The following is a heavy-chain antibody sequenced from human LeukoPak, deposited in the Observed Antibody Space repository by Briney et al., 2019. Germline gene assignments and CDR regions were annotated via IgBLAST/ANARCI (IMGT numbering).Heavy chain of an antibody. CDR1: GDSVSTNSAA. D-gene: IGHD5-12*01. Sequence: SQTLSLTCAISGDSVSTNSAAWNWIRQSPSRGLEWLGRTYYRSKWYNDYAVSVTSRITINPDTSKNQFSLKLSSVTAADTAVYYCARQGDIAAAPRELWFDPWGQGTLVTVSS. V-gene: IGHV6-1*01. J-gene: IGHJ5*02. CDR2: TYYRSKWYN. CDR3: ARQGDIAAAPRELWFDP.